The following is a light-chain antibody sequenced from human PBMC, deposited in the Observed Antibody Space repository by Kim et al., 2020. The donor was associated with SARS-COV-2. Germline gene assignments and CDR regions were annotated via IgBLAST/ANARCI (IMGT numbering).Light chain of an antibody. Sequence: EIVLTQSPGTLSLSPGERATLSCRASQSVSSSYLACYQQKPRQPPRLLIYAASSRATVIPDRFSGSGSGTVFTLTISRLEPEDFAFYYCQQYGSSPRTFGQGTKLEIK. CDR3: QQYGSSPRT. V-gene: IGKV3-20*01. CDR2: AAS. J-gene: IGKJ2*01. CDR1: QSVSSSY.